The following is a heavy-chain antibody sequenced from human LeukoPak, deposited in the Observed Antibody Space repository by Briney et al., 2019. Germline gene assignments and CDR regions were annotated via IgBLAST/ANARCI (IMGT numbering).Heavy chain of an antibody. D-gene: IGHD3-16*01. V-gene: IGHV3-15*01. J-gene: IGHJ4*02. CDR3: ALGGDYFDY. CDR2: IKSKTDGGTT. CDR1: GFTFSNAW. Sequence: GGSLRRSCAASGFTFSNAWMSWVRQAPGKGLEWVGRIKSKTDGGTTDYTAPVKGRFTISRDDSKNTLYLRMNSLKTEDTAVYYCALGGDYFDYWGQGTLVTVSS.